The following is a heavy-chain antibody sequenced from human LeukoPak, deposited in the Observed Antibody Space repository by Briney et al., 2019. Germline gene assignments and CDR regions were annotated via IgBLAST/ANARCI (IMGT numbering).Heavy chain of an antibody. J-gene: IGHJ4*02. CDR1: GFTFSNYA. CDR3: ARGPDYDSLADYFDY. CDR2: ISYDGSNK. V-gene: IGHV3-30*04. D-gene: IGHD3-9*01. Sequence: GGSLRLSCAASGFTFSNYALHWVRQAPGKGLEWVAVISYDGSNKFYADSVRGRFTISRDNSKNTLFLQMNSLRPEDTAVYYCARGPDYDSLADYFDYWGQGTLVTVSS.